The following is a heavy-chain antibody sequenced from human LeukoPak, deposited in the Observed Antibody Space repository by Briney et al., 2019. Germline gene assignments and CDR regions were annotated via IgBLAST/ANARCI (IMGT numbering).Heavy chain of an antibody. CDR1: GGPISNYY. D-gene: IGHD3-22*01. Sequence: SETLSLTCTVSGGPISNYYWSWIRQPPGKGLEWIGYIYYSGSTNYNPSLKSRVTISIDTSKNQFSLKLSSVTAADTAGYYCARDRAYFYDSSGYYLDYWGQGTLVTVSS. V-gene: IGHV4-59*01. CDR2: IYYSGST. J-gene: IGHJ4*02. CDR3: ARDRAYFYDSSGYYLDY.